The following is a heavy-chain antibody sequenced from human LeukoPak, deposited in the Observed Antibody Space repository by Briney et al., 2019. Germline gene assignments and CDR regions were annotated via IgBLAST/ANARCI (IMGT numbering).Heavy chain of an antibody. Sequence: GGSLRLSCEASGFTFSSHSMTWVRQAPGKTLEWISYIGHTGSPAHYADSVRGRFTISRDNAKNSLYLQMNSLTVEDTAVYYCARDLRPYCGGECYCAIDLWGRGTLVTVSS. V-gene: IGHV3-48*01. D-gene: IGHD2-21*01. CDR1: GFTFSSHS. CDR2: IGHTGSPA. CDR3: ARDLRPYCGGECYCAIDL. J-gene: IGHJ3*01.